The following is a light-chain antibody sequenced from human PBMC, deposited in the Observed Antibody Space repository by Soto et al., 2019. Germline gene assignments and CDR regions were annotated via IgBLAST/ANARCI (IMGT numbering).Light chain of an antibody. J-gene: IGLJ1*01. CDR3: CAYTSTSALYV. V-gene: IGLV2-14*01. CDR1: STDVGEYNY. CDR2: EVS. Sequence: QSALTQPPSASGSPGQSVTIPCAGTSTDVGEYNYVSWYQQHPGKAPKLMIYEVSNRPSGVSNRFSGSKSGNTASLTISGLQTEDEADYYCCAYTSTSALYVFGTGTKLTVL.